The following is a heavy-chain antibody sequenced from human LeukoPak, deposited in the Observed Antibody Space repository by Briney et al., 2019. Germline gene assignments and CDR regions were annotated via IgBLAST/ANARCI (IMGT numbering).Heavy chain of an antibody. D-gene: IGHD3-3*01. CDR3: ANDFWSGYYSDAFDI. CDR1: GFTFSSYG. J-gene: IGHJ3*02. Sequence: GGSLRLSCAASGFTFSSYGMHWVRHAPGKGLVGVSRINSEGNSTSYADSVKGRFTISRDNAKNTLYLQMNSLRAEDTAVYFCANDFWSGYYSDAFDIWGQGTMVTVSS. CDR2: INSEGNST. V-gene: IGHV3-74*01.